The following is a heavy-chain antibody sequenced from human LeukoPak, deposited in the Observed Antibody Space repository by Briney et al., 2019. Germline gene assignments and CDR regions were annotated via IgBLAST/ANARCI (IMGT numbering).Heavy chain of an antibody. J-gene: IGHJ4*02. Sequence: PGGSLRLSCAASGFTFSSYAMSWVRQAPGKGLEWVSSISRGGNSKYSADSVKGRFTISRDNAKKSLDLQMDSLRAEDTAVYYCAKDQFLDSWGQGTLVTVSS. V-gene: IGHV3-21*04. CDR1: GFTFSSYA. CDR3: AKDQFLDS. CDR2: ISRGGNSK.